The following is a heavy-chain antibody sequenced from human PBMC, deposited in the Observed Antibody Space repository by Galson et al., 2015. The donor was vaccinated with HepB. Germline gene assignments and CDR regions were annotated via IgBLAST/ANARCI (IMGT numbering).Heavy chain of an antibody. Sequence: ETLSLTCAVSGGSISSSNWWSWVRQPPGKGLEWIGEIYHSGSTNYNPSLKSRVTISVDKSKNQFSLKLSSVTAADTAVYYCAGPVADTSYYYYMDVWGKGTTVTVSS. D-gene: IGHD6-19*01. CDR3: AGPVADTSYYYYMDV. CDR2: IYHSGST. V-gene: IGHV4-4*02. J-gene: IGHJ6*03. CDR1: GGSISSSNW.